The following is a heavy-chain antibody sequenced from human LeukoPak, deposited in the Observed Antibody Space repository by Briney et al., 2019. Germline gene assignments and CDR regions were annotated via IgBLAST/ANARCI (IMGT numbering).Heavy chain of an antibody. CDR1: GGSISSSSYY. J-gene: IGHJ4*02. Sequence: PSETLSLTCTVSGGSISSSSYYWSWIRQPPGKGLEWIGEINHSGSTNYNPSLKSRVTISVDTSKNQFSLKLSSVTAADTAVHYCARGDYGGNSFFDYWGQGTLVTVSS. CDR3: ARGDYGGNSFFDY. D-gene: IGHD4-23*01. CDR2: INHSGST. V-gene: IGHV4-39*07.